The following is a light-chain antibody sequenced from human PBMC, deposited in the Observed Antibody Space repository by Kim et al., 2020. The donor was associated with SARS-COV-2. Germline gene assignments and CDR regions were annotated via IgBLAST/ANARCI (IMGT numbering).Light chain of an antibody. CDR2: EVS. Sequence: QSVLTQPASVSGSPGQSITISCTGTSSDVGSSNLVSWYQQHPGKAPKLMIYEVSKRPSGVSNRFSGSKSGNTASLTISGLQAEDEADYYCCSYAGSRNVVFGGGTQLTVL. CDR1: SSDVGSSNL. J-gene: IGLJ2*01. CDR3: CSYAGSRNVV. V-gene: IGLV2-23*02.